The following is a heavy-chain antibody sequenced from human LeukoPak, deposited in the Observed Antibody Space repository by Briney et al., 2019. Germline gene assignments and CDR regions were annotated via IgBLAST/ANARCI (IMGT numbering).Heavy chain of an antibody. V-gene: IGHV4-4*02. Sequence: SETLSLTCAVSGGSISSSNWWSWVRQPPGKGLEWIGEIYHSGSTKYNPSLKSRVTISVDTSKNQFSLKLSSVTAADTAVYYCARGRPRQLVRYYYYMGVWGKGTTVTVSS. D-gene: IGHD6-13*01. CDR2: IYHSGST. CDR3: ARGRPRQLVRYYYYMGV. CDR1: GGSISSSNW. J-gene: IGHJ6*03.